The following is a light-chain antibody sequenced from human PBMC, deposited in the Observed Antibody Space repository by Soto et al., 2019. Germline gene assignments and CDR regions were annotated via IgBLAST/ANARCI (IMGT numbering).Light chain of an antibody. J-gene: IGLJ1*01. V-gene: IGLV2-14*03. CDR2: DVT. Sequence: QSALTQPASVSASPGQSITISCTGTSSDVGYYDYVSWYQQHPGKAPKLMIHDVTNRPSGVSNRFSGSKSGNTASLTISGLQAEDEGDYYCCSFTRSNTYVFGTGTKVTVL. CDR3: CSFTRSNTYV. CDR1: SSDVGYYDY.